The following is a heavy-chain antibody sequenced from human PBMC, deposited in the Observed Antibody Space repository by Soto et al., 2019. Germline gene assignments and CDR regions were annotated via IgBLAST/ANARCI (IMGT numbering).Heavy chain of an antibody. D-gene: IGHD3-10*01. Sequence: GGSLRLSCAASGFTVSSNYMSWVRQAPGKWLEWVSVIYSGGSTYYADSVKGRFTISRDNSKNTLYLQMNSLRAEDTAVYYCARGKVVRGVMVPRGGMDVWGQGXTVTVYS. V-gene: IGHV3-53*01. CDR1: GFTVSSNY. CDR3: ARGKVVRGVMVPRGGMDV. J-gene: IGHJ6*02. CDR2: IYSGGST.